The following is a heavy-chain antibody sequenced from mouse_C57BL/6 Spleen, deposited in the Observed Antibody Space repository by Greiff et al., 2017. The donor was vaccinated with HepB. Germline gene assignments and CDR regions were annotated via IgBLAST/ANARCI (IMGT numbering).Heavy chain of an antibody. V-gene: IGHV3-6*01. CDR3: AREHYYGSSFYYAMDY. CDR1: GYSITSGYY. J-gene: IGHJ4*01. D-gene: IGHD1-1*01. CDR2: ISYDGSN. Sequence: EVKLMESGPGLVKPSQSLSLTCTATGYSITSGYYWNWIRQSPGNKLEWMGYISYDGSNNYNPYLKNRISITRDTSKNQFFLKLNSVTTEDTATYYCAREHYYGSSFYYAMDYWGQGTSVTVSS.